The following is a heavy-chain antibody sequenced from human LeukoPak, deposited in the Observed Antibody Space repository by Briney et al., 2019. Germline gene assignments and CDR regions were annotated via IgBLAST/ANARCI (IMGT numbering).Heavy chain of an antibody. V-gene: IGHV4-39*01. J-gene: IGHJ5*02. CDR3: ASNPTYYDFWSTNYTRGWFDP. CDR2: IYYGGST. D-gene: IGHD3-3*01. CDR1: GGSISSINYY. Sequence: SETLSLTCTVSGGSISSINYYWAWIRQPPGKGLEWIGSIYYGGSTYYNPSLKNRVTISVDTSKNQFSLKLSSVTAADTAVYYCASNPTYYDFWSTNYTRGWFDPWGQGTLITVSS.